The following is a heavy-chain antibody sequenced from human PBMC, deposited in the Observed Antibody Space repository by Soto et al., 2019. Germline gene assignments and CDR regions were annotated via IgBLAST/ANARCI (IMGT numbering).Heavy chain of an antibody. J-gene: IGHJ4*02. CDR3: AREGASGSQIGY. D-gene: IGHD3-22*01. CDR2: IIPIFGTA. Sequence: QVQLVQSGAEVKKPGSSVKVSCKASGGTFSSYAISWVRQAPGQGLEWMGGIIPIFGTANYAQKFQGRVTMTADESTSTAYMELSSLRSEDTAEYYCAREGASGSQIGYWGQGTLVTVSS. V-gene: IGHV1-69*01. CDR1: GGTFSSYA.